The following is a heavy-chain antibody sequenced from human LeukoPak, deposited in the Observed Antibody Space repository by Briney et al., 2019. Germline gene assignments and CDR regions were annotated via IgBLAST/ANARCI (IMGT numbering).Heavy chain of an antibody. V-gene: IGHV4-4*07. Sequence: PSETLSLTCTVSGGSMSNSYWSWIRQPAGKGLEWIGRIYTSGSTNYNPSLKSRVTMSIDMSKNQFSLKLRSVTAADTAVYYCAKLDRPRNWSWRFDPWGQGALVTVSS. J-gene: IGHJ5*02. D-gene: IGHD1-1*01. CDR3: AKLDRPRNWSWRFDP. CDR2: IYTSGST. CDR1: GGSMSNSY.